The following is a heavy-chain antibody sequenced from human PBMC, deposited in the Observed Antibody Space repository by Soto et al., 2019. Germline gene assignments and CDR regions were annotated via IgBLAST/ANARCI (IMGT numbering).Heavy chain of an antibody. Sequence: QVQLVQSGAEEKKPGASVKVSCKASGYTFTCYAMHWVRQAPGQRLEWMGWINAGNGNTKYSQKFQGRVIITRDTSACTAYMELSSLRSEDRAVYYCVRVSGWHHLDYWGQGTLVTVSS. J-gene: IGHJ4*02. D-gene: IGHD6-19*01. CDR1: GYTFTCYA. CDR3: VRVSGWHHLDY. CDR2: INAGNGNT. V-gene: IGHV1-3*05.